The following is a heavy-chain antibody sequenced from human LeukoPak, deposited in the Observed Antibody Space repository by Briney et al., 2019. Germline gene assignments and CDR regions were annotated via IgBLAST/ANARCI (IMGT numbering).Heavy chain of an antibody. J-gene: IGHJ6*04. CDR1: GGTFSSYA. V-gene: IGHV1-69*13. Sequence: GASVKVSCKASGGTFSSYAISWVRQAPGQGLEWMGGIIPIFGTANYAQKFQGRVTTTADESTSTAYMELSSLRSEDTAVYYCASVKFGGGLVYYYGMDVWGKGTTVTVSS. D-gene: IGHD3-16*01. CDR3: ASVKFGGGLVYYYGMDV. CDR2: IIPIFGTA.